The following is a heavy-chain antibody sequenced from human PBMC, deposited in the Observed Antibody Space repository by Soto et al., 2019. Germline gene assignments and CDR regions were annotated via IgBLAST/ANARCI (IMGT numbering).Heavy chain of an antibody. D-gene: IGHD3-22*01. CDR3: AKDAWDDSSGYYPLYFDY. V-gene: IGHV3-23*01. CDR1: GFTFSSYA. Sequence: GGSLRLSCAASGFTFSSYAMSCVRQAPGKGLEWVSAISGSGGSTYYADSVKGRFTISRDNSKNTLYLQMNSLRAEDTAVYYCAKDAWDDSSGYYPLYFDYWGQGTLVTVSS. CDR2: ISGSGGST. J-gene: IGHJ4*02.